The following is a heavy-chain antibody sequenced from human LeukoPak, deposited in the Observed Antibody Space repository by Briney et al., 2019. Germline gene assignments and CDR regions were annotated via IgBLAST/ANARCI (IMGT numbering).Heavy chain of an antibody. CDR2: IYYSGST. D-gene: IGHD1-26*01. CDR1: GGSISSYY. J-gene: IGHJ4*02. Sequence: PSETLSLTCTVSGGSISSYYWSWIRQPPGKGLEWIGYIYYSGSTNYNPSLESRVTISVDTSKNQFSLKLSSVTAADTAVYYCARESYSGSSSDYWGQGTLVTVSS. CDR3: ARESYSGSSSDY. V-gene: IGHV4-59*12.